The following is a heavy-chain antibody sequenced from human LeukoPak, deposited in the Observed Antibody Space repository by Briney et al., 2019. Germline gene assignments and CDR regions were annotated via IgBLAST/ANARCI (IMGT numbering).Heavy chain of an antibody. CDR1: GFTVSSNY. CDR3: ARAATYS. Sequence: PGRSLRLSCAASGFTVSSNYMSWVRQAPGKGLEWVSVIYSAGSTYYADSVKGRFTISRDNSKNTLYLQMNSLRDEDTAVYYGARAATYSWGQGTLVTVSS. D-gene: IGHD6-25*01. CDR2: IYSAGST. V-gene: IGHV3-66*01. J-gene: IGHJ5*02.